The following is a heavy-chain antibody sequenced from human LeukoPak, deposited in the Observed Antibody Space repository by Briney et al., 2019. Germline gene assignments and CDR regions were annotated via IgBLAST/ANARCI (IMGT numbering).Heavy chain of an antibody. D-gene: IGHD6-13*01. J-gene: IGHJ4*02. CDR2: ISGSGGST. Sequence: GGSLRLSCAASGFTFSSYGMSWVRQAPGKGLEWVSAISGSGGSTYYADSVKGRFTISRDNSKNSLYLQMNSLRAEDTAVYYCARDDPGYSSSWLFDYWGQGTLVTVSS. CDR3: ARDDPGYSSSWLFDY. CDR1: GFTFSSYG. V-gene: IGHV3-23*01.